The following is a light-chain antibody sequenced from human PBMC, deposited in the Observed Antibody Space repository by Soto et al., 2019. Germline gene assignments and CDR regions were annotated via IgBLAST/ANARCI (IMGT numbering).Light chain of an antibody. CDR1: QIITTG. CDR2: KAS. J-gene: IGKJ1*01. V-gene: IGKV1-5*03. Sequence: DIRMTQSASTVSAYVGDGVTIXCRAIQIITTGLAWYQQRPGKAPKLLIYKASTLKGGAPSRFSGSGSATEFTPTISSLQPDDFATYYGQHYNSYSEAFGQGTKVDIK. CDR3: QHYNSYSEA.